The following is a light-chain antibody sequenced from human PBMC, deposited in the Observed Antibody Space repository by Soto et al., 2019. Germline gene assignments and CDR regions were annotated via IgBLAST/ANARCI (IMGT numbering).Light chain of an antibody. CDR1: SSDVGSYNL. V-gene: IGLV2-23*01. CDR2: EGS. Sequence: QSALTQPASVSGSPGQSITISCTGTSSDVGSYNLVSWYQQHPGKAPKLMIYEGSKRPSGVSNRFSGSKSGNTASLTISGLQAEDEADYYCCSYAGSSTCEDVFGTGTKLTVL. CDR3: CSYAGSSTCEDV. J-gene: IGLJ1*01.